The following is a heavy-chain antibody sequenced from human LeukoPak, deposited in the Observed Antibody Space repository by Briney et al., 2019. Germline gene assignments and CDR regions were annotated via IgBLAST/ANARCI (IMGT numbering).Heavy chain of an antibody. V-gene: IGHV4-34*01. CDR3: ASPYYYGSGSYGNAFDI. Sequence: SETLSLTCAVYGGSFSGYYWSWIRQPPGKGLEWIGEINHSGSTNYNPSLKSRVTISVGTSKNQFSLKLSSVTAADTAVYYCASPYYYGSGSYGNAFDIWGQGTMVTVSS. CDR1: GGSFSGYY. J-gene: IGHJ3*02. D-gene: IGHD3-10*01. CDR2: INHSGST.